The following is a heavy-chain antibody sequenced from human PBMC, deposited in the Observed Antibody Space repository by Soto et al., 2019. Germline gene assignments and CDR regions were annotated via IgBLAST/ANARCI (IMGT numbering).Heavy chain of an antibody. CDR3: AREHGVYNYYYYCVDV. CDR1: GGSISSFY. D-gene: IGHD4-17*01. CDR2: VSYSGST. J-gene: IGHJ6*03. V-gene: IGHV4-59*01. Sequence: QVQLQESGPGLLKPSETLSLTCTLSGGSISSFYWSWIRQPPGKGLEWIGYVSYSGSTNHTPSLESRVTKAVDTSKNEFALRLSSVTAADTAIYSCAREHGVYNYYYYCVDVWGNGTTVTVSS.